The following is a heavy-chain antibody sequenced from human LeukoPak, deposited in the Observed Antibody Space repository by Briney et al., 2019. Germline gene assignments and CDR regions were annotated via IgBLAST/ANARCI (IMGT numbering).Heavy chain of an antibody. Sequence: ASVKVSCKASGYTFTSYDINWVRQATGRGLEWMGWMNPNSGNTGYAQKFQGRVTMTRNTSISTAYMELSSLRSEDTAVYYCARGLNPGYSSSWYNYWGQGTLVTVSS. D-gene: IGHD6-13*01. CDR2: MNPNSGNT. J-gene: IGHJ4*02. CDR3: ARGLNPGYSSSWYNY. V-gene: IGHV1-8*01. CDR1: GYTFTSYD.